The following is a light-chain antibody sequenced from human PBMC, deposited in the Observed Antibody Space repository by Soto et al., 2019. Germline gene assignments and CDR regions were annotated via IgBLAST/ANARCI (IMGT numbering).Light chain of an antibody. J-gene: IGKJ5*01. CDR3: QQRRSWPIT. Sequence: EIVLTQSPATLSLSPGERATLSCRASQSVDSYLAWYQQKPGQAPRLLIYDASNTATGIPARFSCSGSETVLTLTISSREPQDFAVYYCQQRRSWPITFGQGTRLEI. V-gene: IGKV3-11*01. CDR2: DAS. CDR1: QSVDSY.